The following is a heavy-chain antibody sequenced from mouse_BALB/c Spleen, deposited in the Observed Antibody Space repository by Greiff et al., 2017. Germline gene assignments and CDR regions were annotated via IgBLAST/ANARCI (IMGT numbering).Heavy chain of an antibody. CDR2: ISSGGSYT. CDR3: ARDYGNSYWYFDV. D-gene: IGHD2-1*01. CDR1: GFTFSSYA. V-gene: IGHV5-9-4*01. J-gene: IGHJ1*01. Sequence: EVKLMESGGGLVKPGGSLKLSCAASGFTFSSYAMSWVRQSPEKRLEWVAEISSGGSYTYYPDTVTGRFTISRDNAKNTLYLEMSSLRSEDTAMYYCARDYGNSYWYFDVWGAGTTVTVSS.